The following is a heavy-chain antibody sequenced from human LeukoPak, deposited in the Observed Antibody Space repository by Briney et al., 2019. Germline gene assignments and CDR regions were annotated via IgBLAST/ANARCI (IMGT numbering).Heavy chain of an antibody. CDR3: ARDLDWVFDL. Sequence: ASVKVSCKASGYTFTDYNFSWVRQAPGQGLEWMAWISTYNGNTKYAQNLQGRVTMTTDTSTSTAYMELRSLRSDDTAVYYCARDLDWVFDLWGRGTLVTVPS. CDR1: GYTFTDYN. D-gene: IGHD3-9*01. V-gene: IGHV1-18*01. CDR2: ISTYNGNT. J-gene: IGHJ2*01.